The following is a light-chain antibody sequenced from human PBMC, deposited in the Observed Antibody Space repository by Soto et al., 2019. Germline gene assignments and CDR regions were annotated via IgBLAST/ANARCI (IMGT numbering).Light chain of an antibody. CDR1: QSVASNY. V-gene: IGKV3-20*01. CDR3: HHYNRSPIFT. CDR2: AAS. Sequence: EIVLTQSPGTLSLSPGERATLSCRASQSVASNYLAWYQQRPGQAPRLLIYAASSRAAGIPDRFSGSGSGTDFTLTISRLEPEDFAVYFCHHYNRSPIFTFGPGTTVDIK. J-gene: IGKJ3*01.